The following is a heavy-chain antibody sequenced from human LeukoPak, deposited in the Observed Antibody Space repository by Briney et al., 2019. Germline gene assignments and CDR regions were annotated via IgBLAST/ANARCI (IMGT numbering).Heavy chain of an antibody. D-gene: IGHD2-2*01. J-gene: IGHJ4*02. CDR2: IHSSGST. CDR3: VRDRCSSSSCYGGGVGSFDF. CDR1: GDSISSYY. Sequence: SETLSLTCSVSGDSISSYYWSWIRQPPGKELEWIGYIHSSGSTNYNPSLKSRVSISLDTSKNQFSLKLTSVTAADTAVYFCVRDRCSSSSCYGGGVGSFDFWGQGTLVTVSS. V-gene: IGHV4-59*01.